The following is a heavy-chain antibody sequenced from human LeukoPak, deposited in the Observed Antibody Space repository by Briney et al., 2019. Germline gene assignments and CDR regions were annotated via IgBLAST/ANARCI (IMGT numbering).Heavy chain of an antibody. D-gene: IGHD3-9*01. CDR3: ASLYDILTGYYFGTFDY. Sequence: GGSLRLSCAASGFTFSSYDMHWVRQATGKGLEWVSAIGTAGDTYYPGSVKGRFTISRENAKNSLYLQMNSLRAGDTAVYYCASLYDILTGYYFGTFDYWGQGTLVTVSS. V-gene: IGHV3-13*01. CDR2: IGTAGDT. J-gene: IGHJ4*02. CDR1: GFTFSSYD.